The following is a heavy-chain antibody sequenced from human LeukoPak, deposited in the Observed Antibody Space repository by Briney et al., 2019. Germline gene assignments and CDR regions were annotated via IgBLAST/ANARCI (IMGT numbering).Heavy chain of an antibody. J-gene: IGHJ5*02. V-gene: IGHV3-48*03. Sequence: GGSLRLSCAASGFSFSTYEFHWVRHAPGKGLEWVSYISASGQTIYYADSVRGRFTISRDNAKNSLYLQMNSLGAEDTAVYHCARGRWQLGFDPWGQGTLVTVSS. CDR2: ISASGQTI. CDR1: GFSFSTYE. CDR3: ARGRWQLGFDP. D-gene: IGHD1-1*01.